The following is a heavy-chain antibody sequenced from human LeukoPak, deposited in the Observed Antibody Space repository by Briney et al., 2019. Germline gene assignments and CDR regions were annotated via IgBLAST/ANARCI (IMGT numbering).Heavy chain of an antibody. CDR2: IYYKGIT. J-gene: IGHJ6*02. CDR1: GGSISGYH. CDR3: ARTVVPAARHYYYYGMDV. V-gene: IGHV4-59*08. D-gene: IGHD2-2*01. Sequence: SETLSLTCVVSGGSISGYHWSWIRQPPGKGLEWIGYIYYKGITNYNPSLKSRVTISLDTSKSQFSLKLSSVTAADTAVYYCARTVVPAARHYYYYGMDVWGQGTTVTVSS.